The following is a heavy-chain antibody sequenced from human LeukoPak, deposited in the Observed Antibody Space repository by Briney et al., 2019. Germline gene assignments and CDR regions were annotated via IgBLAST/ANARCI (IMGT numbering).Heavy chain of an antibody. Sequence: ASVKVSCKASGYTFTDYNIHWVRQAPGQGLDWMGWINPNSGSTNSAQKFQGRVTMTRDTSIGTAYMELRSLRSDDTAVYYCARVLTGAFDYWGQGTLVTVSS. V-gene: IGHV1-2*02. J-gene: IGHJ4*02. D-gene: IGHD1-14*01. CDR3: ARVLTGAFDY. CDR2: INPNSGST. CDR1: GYTFTDYN.